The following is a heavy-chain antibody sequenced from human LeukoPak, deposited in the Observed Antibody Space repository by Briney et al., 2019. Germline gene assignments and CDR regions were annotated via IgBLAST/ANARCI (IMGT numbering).Heavy chain of an antibody. D-gene: IGHD3-22*01. CDR2: VSSSGGTI. J-gene: IGHJ4*02. CDR1: GFIFSNHW. V-gene: IGHV3-11*01. CDR3: ARGPVSSSGFFDY. Sequence: GGSLRLSCRASGFIFSNHWMSWVRQASGKGLEWVSYVSSSGGTISYADSVKGRFSISRDNAKKSLYLQMNSLRAEDTAVYYCARGPVSSSGFFDYWGQGTLVTVSS.